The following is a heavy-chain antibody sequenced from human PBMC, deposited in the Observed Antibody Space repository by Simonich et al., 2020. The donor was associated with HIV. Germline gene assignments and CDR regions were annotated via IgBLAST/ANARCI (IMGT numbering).Heavy chain of an antibody. Sequence: QVQLLQSGAEVKKPGASVKVSCKASGYTFTSYGISWVRQAPGQGLEWMGWISADNGNTNYVQKLQGRVPMTTDTSTSTAYMELRSLRSDDTAVYYCARDDRYGDYVDYWGQGTLVTVSS. D-gene: IGHD3-16*02. V-gene: IGHV1-18*01. CDR2: ISADNGNT. CDR1: GYTFTSYG. CDR3: ARDDRYGDYVDY. J-gene: IGHJ4*02.